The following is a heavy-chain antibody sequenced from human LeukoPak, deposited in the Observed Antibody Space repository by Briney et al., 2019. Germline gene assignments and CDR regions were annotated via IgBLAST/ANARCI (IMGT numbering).Heavy chain of an antibody. Sequence: ASVKVSCKASGYTXTSSFMHWVRQAPGQGLEWMGTINPSGGSPTYAQKFQGRVTMTRDTSTSTVYMELSSLRSEDTPMYYCARDSSSSSLADPWGQGTLVTVSS. CDR3: ARDSSSSSLADP. D-gene: IGHD2-2*01. V-gene: IGHV1-46*01. CDR2: INPSGGSP. CDR1: GYTXTSSF. J-gene: IGHJ5*02.